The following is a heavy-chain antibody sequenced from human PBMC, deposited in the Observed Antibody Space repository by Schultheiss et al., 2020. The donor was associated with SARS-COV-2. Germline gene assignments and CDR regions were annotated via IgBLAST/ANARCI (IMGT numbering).Heavy chain of an antibody. CDR2: ISGSGGST. CDR3: AKGPVAGKDY. J-gene: IGHJ4*02. Sequence: GGSLRLSCAASGFTFSNAWMSWVRQAPGKGLEWVSAISGSGGSTYYADSVKGRFTISRDNSKNTLYLQMNSLRAEDTAVYYCAKGPVAGKDYWGQGTLVTVSS. D-gene: IGHD6-19*01. CDR1: GFTFSNAW. V-gene: IGHV3-23*01.